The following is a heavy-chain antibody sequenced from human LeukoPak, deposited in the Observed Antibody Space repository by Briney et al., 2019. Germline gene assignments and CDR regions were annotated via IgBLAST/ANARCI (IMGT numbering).Heavy chain of an antibody. J-gene: IGHJ4*02. CDR1: GGTFSSYA. CDR2: IIPIFGTA. V-gene: IGHV1-69*05. Sequence: SVKVSRKASGGTFSSYAISWVRQAPGQGLEWMGGIIPIFGTANYAQKFQGRVTITTDESTSTAYMELSSLRSEDTAVYYCARDPGSPYSYFDYWGQGTLVTVSS. D-gene: IGHD2-15*01. CDR3: ARDPGSPYSYFDY.